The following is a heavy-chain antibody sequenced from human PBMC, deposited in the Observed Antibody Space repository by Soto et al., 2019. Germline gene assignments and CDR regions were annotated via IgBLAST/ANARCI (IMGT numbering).Heavy chain of an antibody. CDR3: ARDDHDYGDYAFDY. V-gene: IGHV3-48*02. J-gene: IGHJ4*02. CDR2: ISSSSSTI. Sequence: PGGSLRLSCAASGFTFSSYSMNWVRQAPGKGLEWVSYISSSSSTIYYADSVKGRFTISRDNAKNSLYLQMNSLRDEDTAVYYCARDDHDYGDYAFDYWGQGTLVTVSS. D-gene: IGHD4-17*01. CDR1: GFTFSSYS.